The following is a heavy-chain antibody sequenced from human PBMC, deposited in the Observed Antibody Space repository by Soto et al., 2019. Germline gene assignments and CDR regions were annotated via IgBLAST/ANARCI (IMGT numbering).Heavy chain of an antibody. Sequence: QVRLVQSGAEVKKPGASVKVSCKASGYTFTTYYMHWVRQAPGQGLEWMGVIDPSGGRTSYAQNFQGRLTLTRDTSTGTAYMDLSSLRFDDTAVYYCARDYVGEQYRVKGRFDPWGQGTLVTVSS. D-gene: IGHD3-10*01. V-gene: IGHV1-46*01. CDR2: IDPSGGRT. CDR3: ARDYVGEQYRVKGRFDP. J-gene: IGHJ5*02. CDR1: GYTFTTYY.